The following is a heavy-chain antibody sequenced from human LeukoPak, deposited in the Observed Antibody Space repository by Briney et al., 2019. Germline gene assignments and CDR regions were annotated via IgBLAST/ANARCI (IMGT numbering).Heavy chain of an antibody. J-gene: IGHJ4*02. CDR1: GGSISSSSYY. CDR2: IYYSGST. Sequence: PSETLSLTCTVSGGSISSSSYYWGWIRQPPGKGLEWIGSIYYSGSTYYNPSLKSRVTISVDTSKNQFFLKLSSVTAADTAVYYCARQGYSSGWYPRWGQGTLVTVSS. V-gene: IGHV4-39*01. CDR3: ARQGYSSGWYPR. D-gene: IGHD6-19*01.